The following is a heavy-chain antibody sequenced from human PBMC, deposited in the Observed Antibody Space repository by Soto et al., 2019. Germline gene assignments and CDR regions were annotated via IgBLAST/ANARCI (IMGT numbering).Heavy chain of an antibody. V-gene: IGHV1-69*06. CDR3: ARGGAVAGAPRDYYYYYGMDV. Sequence: SVKVSCKASGGTFSSYAISWVRQAPGQGLEWMGGIIPIFGTANYAQKFQGRVTITADKSTSTAYMELSSLRSEDTAVYYCARGGAVAGAPRDYYYYYGMDVWGQGTTVTV. CDR2: IIPIFGTA. CDR1: GGTFSSYA. D-gene: IGHD6-19*01. J-gene: IGHJ6*02.